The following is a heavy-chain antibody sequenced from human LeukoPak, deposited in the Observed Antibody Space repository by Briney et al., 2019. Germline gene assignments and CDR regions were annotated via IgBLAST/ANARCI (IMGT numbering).Heavy chain of an antibody. J-gene: IGHJ3*02. CDR3: ARDRLLTPDAFDI. V-gene: IGHV3-21*01. D-gene: IGHD4/OR15-4a*01. CDR1: GFTFSSYN. CDR2: ISSSSSYI. Sequence: GGSLRLSCAASGFTFSSYNMNWVRQAPGKGLEWVSSISSSSSYIYYADSVKGRFTISRDNAKNSLYLQMNSLRAEDTAVYYCARDRLLTPDAFDIWGQGTMVTVSS.